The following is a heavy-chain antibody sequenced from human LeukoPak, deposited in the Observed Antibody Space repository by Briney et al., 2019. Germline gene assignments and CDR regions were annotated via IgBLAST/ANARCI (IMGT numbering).Heavy chain of an antibody. J-gene: IGHJ4*02. Sequence: PGASLRLSCAASGFTFSNYAMSWVRQAPGKGLEWVTAVSGRGTSTYYTDSVKGRFTISRDKSKNKLSLQLTSLSAEDTALYYCAKWLDYDLFTGYYDSVYLGQGTLVTVSS. V-gene: IGHV3-23*01. CDR1: GFTFSNYA. CDR2: VSGRGTST. D-gene: IGHD3-9*01. CDR3: AKWLDYDLFTGYYDSVY.